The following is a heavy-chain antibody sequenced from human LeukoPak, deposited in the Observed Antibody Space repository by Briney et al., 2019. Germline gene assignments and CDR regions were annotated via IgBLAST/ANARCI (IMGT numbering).Heavy chain of an antibody. J-gene: IGHJ4*02. Sequence: GGSLRLSCAASGFIFSNAWMSWVRQAPGKGLEWVAVISYDGSNKYYADCVKGRVTISRDNSKNTLYLQMNSLRAEDTAVYYCARGSFVLLWFGESYSTDYWGQGTLVTVSS. CDR2: ISYDGSNK. V-gene: IGHV3-30*03. CDR3: ARGSFVLLWFGESYSTDY. D-gene: IGHD3-10*01. CDR1: GFIFSNAW.